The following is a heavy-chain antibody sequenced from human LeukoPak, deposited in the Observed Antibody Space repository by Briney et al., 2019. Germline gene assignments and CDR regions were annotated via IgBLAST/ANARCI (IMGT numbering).Heavy chain of an antibody. CDR3: ARDLGQQLVTDY. J-gene: IGHJ4*02. CDR2: ISNDGSNK. D-gene: IGHD6-13*01. V-gene: IGHV3-30*04. CDR1: GFTLCRYA. Sequence: GGSLRLSCAPSGFTLCRYAMHWVREAPGKGLEWVAVISNDGSNKYYADSVKGRFTISRDNSKNTLYLQMNSLRAEDTAVYYCARDLGQQLVTDYWGEGTVVTVS.